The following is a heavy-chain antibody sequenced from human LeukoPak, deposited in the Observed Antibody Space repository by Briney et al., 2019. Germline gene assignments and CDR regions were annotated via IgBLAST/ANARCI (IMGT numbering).Heavy chain of an antibody. D-gene: IGHD1-1*01. J-gene: IGHJ4*02. Sequence: SETLSLTCAVYGGSFSGYYWSWIRQSPGKGLEWIGEINHSGNTNYNPSLKSRVTISVDTSKNQFSLKLRSVTAADTAVYYCARQNDRSHDYWGQGTLVTVSS. V-gene: IGHV4-34*01. CDR3: ARQNDRSHDY. CDR2: INHSGNT. CDR1: GGSFSGYY.